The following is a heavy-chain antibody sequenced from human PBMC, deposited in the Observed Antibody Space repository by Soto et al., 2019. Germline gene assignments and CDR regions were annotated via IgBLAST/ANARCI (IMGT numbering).Heavy chain of an antibody. V-gene: IGHV2-5*01. CDR2: IYWNDDK. J-gene: IGHJ5*02. Sequence: SGPTLVNPTHPLTLTCTFSGFSLITSGLGVGWIRQPPGKALEWLALIYWNDDKRYSPSLKSRLTITKDTSKNQVVLTMTNMDPVDTATYYCAEWLYKENWFDPWGQGTLVTVSS. CDR1: GFSLITSGLG. CDR3: AEWLYKENWFDP. D-gene: IGHD3-3*01.